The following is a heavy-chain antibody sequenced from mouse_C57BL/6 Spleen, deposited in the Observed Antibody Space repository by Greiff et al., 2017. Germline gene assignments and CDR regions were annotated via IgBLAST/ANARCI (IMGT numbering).Heavy chain of an antibody. J-gene: IGHJ3*01. V-gene: IGHV5-17*01. Sequence: EVQLVESGGGLVKPGGSLKLSCAASGFTFSDYGMHWVRQAPEKGLEWVAYISSGSSTIYYADTVKGRFTISRDNAKNTLFLQMTSLRSEDTAMYYCARPSLLAWFAYWGQGTLVTVSA. CDR2: ISSGSSTI. D-gene: IGHD2-1*01. CDR3: ARPSLLAWFAY. CDR1: GFTFSDYG.